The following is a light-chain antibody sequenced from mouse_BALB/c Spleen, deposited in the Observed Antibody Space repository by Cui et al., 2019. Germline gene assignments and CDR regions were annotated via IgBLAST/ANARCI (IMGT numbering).Light chain of an antibody. J-gene: IGKJ1*01. CDR2: LTS. V-gene: IGKV4-68*01. CDR1: SIVSY. CDR3: QQWSSNPWT. Sequence: QIFLTQSPALMSASPGVKVTMTCSASSIVSYMYWYQQKPRSSPKPWIYLTSNLASGVPARFSGSGSGTSYSLTISSMEAEDAATYYCQQWSSNPWTFGGGTKLEIK.